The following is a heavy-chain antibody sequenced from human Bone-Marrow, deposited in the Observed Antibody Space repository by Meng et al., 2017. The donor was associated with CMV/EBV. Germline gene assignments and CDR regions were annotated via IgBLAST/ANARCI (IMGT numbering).Heavy chain of an antibody. CDR3: ARRRGVVVPAAIPNNWFDP. Sequence: LRGCVPPLVKPTQPLPLTCTFSGFSLSTSGVGVGWIRQPPGKALEWLALIYWDDDKRYSPSLKSRLTITKDTSKNQVVLTMTNMDPVDTATYYCARRRGVVVPAAIPNNWFDPWGQGTLVTVSS. J-gene: IGHJ5*02. V-gene: IGHV2-5*02. CDR1: GFSLSTSGVG. CDR2: IYWDDDK. D-gene: IGHD2-2*02.